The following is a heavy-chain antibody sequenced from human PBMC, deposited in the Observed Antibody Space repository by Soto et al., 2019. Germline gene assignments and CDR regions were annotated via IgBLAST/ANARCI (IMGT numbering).Heavy chain of an antibody. V-gene: IGHV1-46*01. Sequence: ASVKVSCKPSGYPFINFYVHWVRQAPGQGLEWLGNINPRADSTVYAPKFEDRVSMTRDTSTSTVYMELSSLTSDDTAKYYCAREFPSTYWFDPWGHGTLVTVSS. D-gene: IGHD3-16*01. CDR1: GYPFINFY. CDR3: AREFPSTYWFDP. CDR2: INPRADST. J-gene: IGHJ5*02.